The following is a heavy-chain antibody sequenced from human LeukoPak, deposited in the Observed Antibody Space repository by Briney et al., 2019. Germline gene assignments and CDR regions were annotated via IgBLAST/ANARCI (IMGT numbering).Heavy chain of an antibody. CDR3: ARRVRGVIISFYYYNGMDV. V-gene: IGHV4-34*01. D-gene: IGHD3-10*01. CDR2: INHSGAT. Sequence: SETLSLTCAVYGGSFSDYYWTWIRQSPGRGLEWIGEINHSGATDYNPSLKSRVTISVDTSKNQFSLKVRSVTAADTAVYYCARRVRGVIISFYYYNGMDVWGQGATVTVSS. CDR1: GGSFSDYY. J-gene: IGHJ6*02.